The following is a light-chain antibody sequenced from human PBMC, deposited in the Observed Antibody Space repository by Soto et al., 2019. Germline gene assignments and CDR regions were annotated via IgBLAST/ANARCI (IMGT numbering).Light chain of an antibody. V-gene: IGKV3-15*01. CDR2: GAS. J-gene: IGKJ2*01. CDR3: QQYNNWPYT. CDR1: QSVSSN. Sequence: EILMTQSPATLSVSPGKRATLSCRASQSVSSNLAWYQQKPGRAPRLLIYGASTRATGIPARFSGSGSGTEFTLTISSLQSEDFAVYYCQQYNNWPYTFGQGTKLEIK.